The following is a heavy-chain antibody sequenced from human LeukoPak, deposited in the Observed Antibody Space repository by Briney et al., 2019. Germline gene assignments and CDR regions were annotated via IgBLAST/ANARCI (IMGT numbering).Heavy chain of an antibody. CDR2: IYHSGST. CDR1: GGSISSYY. D-gene: IGHD6-6*01. V-gene: IGHV4-59*01. Sequence: PSETLSLTCIVSGGSISSYYWNWIRQPPGKGLEWIGYIYHSGSTNYNPSLQSRVTISVDTSKNQFSLNLNSVTAADTAVYYCARGGAARLHFQNWGQGTLATVSS. CDR3: ARGGAARLHFQN. J-gene: IGHJ1*01.